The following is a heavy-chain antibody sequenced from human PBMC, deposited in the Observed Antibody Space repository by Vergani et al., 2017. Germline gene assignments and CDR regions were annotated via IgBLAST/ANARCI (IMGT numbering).Heavy chain of an antibody. D-gene: IGHD3-10*01. CDR3: ARVAVLLWFGEEGPFDY. CDR2: INAGNGNT. J-gene: IGHJ4*02. Sequence: QVQLVQSGAEVKKPGASVKVSCKASGYTFTSYAMHWVRQAPGQRLEWMGWINAGNGNTKYSQKFQGRVTITRDTSASTAYMELSSLRSEDTAVYYCARVAVLLWFGEEGPFDYWGQGTLVTVSS. CDR1: GYTFTSYA. V-gene: IGHV1-3*01.